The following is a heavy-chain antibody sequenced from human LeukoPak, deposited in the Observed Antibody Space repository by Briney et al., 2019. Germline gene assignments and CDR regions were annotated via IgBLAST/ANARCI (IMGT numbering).Heavy chain of an antibody. CDR1: GFNFEDYA. Sequence: QPGGAPRLCCPASGFNFEDYALHRLRLGPGTGLEWVSLCYWDGGVTHYADSVKGRFTVSRDNAKNSLYLHMNGLRTEDTALYYCAKPQTSRDNSALHHWGQGTLVTVSS. D-gene: IGHD4-23*01. CDR3: AKPQTSRDNSALHH. J-gene: IGHJ5*02. CDR2: CYWDGGVT. V-gene: IGHV3-43*01.